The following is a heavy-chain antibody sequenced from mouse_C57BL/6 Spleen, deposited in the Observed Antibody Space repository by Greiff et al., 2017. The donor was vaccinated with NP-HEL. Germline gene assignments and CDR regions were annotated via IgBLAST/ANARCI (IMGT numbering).Heavy chain of an antibody. D-gene: IGHD2-3*01. V-gene: IGHV3-1*01. CDR1: GYSITSGYD. CDR2: ISYSGST. CDR3: ARGGWLLGMDY. Sequence: EVKLQESGPGMVKPSQSLSLTCTVTGYSITSGYDWHWIRHSPGNKLEWMGHISYSGSTNYNPSLKSRISITHDTSKNHFFLKLNSVTTEDTATYYCARGGWLLGMDYWGQGTSVTVSS. J-gene: IGHJ4*01.